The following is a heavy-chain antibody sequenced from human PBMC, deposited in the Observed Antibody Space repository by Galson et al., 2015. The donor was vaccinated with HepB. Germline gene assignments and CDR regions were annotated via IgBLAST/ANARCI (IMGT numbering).Heavy chain of an antibody. CDR2: INWNGGST. J-gene: IGHJ3*02. CDR1: GFTFDDYG. V-gene: IGHV3-20*01. D-gene: IGHD4-23*01. Sequence: SLRLSCAASGFTFDDYGMSWVRQAPGKGLEWVSGINWNGGSTGYADSVKGRFTISRDNAKNSLYLQMNSLRAEDTALYHCARQDRETDYGGVAFDIWGQGTMVTVSS. CDR3: ARQDRETDYGGVAFDI.